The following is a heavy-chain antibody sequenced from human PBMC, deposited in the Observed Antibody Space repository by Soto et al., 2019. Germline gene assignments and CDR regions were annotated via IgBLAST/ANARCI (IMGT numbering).Heavy chain of an antibody. CDR3: ARDPFLGGDSYGSLLFDY. CDR2: ISYDGSNK. D-gene: IGHD5-18*01. Sequence: GGSLRLSCAASGFTFRSSAMHWVRQAPGKGLEWVAVISYDGSNKYYADSVKGRFTISRDNSKNTLYLQMNSLRAEDTAVYYCARDPFLGGDSYGSLLFDYWGQGTLVTVSS. V-gene: IGHV3-30-3*01. J-gene: IGHJ4*02. CDR1: GFTFRSSA.